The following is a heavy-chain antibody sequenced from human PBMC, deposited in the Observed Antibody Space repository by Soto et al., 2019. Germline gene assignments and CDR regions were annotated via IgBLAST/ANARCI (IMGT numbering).Heavy chain of an antibody. CDR2: ISAYNGNT. D-gene: IGHD2-2*01. CDR3: ARDERQDCSSTSCYQALYYGMDV. J-gene: IGHJ6*02. CDR1: GCTFTSYG. Sequence: ASVKVSCKASGCTFTSYGISWVRQAPGQGLEWMGWISAYNGNTNYAQKLQGRVTMTTDTSTSTAYMELRSLRSDDTAVYYCARDERQDCSSTSCYQALYYGMDVWGQGTTVTVSS. V-gene: IGHV1-18*01.